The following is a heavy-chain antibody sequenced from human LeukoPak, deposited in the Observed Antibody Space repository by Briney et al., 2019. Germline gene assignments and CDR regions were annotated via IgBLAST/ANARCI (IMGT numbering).Heavy chain of an antibody. CDR3: ATGFPGYCSSTSCYGL. D-gene: IGHD2-2*01. CDR1: GGSISSGGYS. CDR2: IYHSGST. Sequence: SQTLSLTCAVSGGSISSGGYSWSWIRQPPGKGLEWIGYIYHSGSTYYNPSLKSRVTISVDTSKNQFSLKLSSVTAADMAVYYCATGFPGYCSSTSCYGLWGQGTLVTVSS. V-gene: IGHV4-30-2*05. J-gene: IGHJ4*02.